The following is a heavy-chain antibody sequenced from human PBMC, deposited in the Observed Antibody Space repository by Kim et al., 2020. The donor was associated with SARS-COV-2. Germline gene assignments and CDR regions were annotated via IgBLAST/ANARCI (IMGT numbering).Heavy chain of an antibody. J-gene: IGHJ4*02. CDR3: ARDQAAVTKLDY. D-gene: IGHD4-17*01. Sequence: NYAQKLQGRVTMTTDTSTSTAYMELRSLRSDDTAVYYCARDQAAVTKLDYWGQGTLVTVSS. V-gene: IGHV1-18*01.